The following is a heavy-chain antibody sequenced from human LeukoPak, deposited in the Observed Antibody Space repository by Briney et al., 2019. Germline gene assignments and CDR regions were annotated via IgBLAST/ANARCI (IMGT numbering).Heavy chain of an antibody. CDR3: AHTALWYYYDSREV. J-gene: IGHJ4*02. CDR1: GFSLSTSGVG. D-gene: IGHD3-22*01. V-gene: IGHV2-5*02. Sequence: SGPTLVKPTQTLTLTCTFSGFSLSTSGVGVGWIRQPPGKALEWLALIYWDDDKRYSPSLKSRLTITKDTSKNQVVLTVTNMDPVDTATYYCAHTALWYYYDSREVWGQGTLVTVSS. CDR2: IYWDDDK.